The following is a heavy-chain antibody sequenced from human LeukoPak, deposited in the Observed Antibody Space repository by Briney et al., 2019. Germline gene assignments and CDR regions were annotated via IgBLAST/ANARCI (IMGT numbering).Heavy chain of an antibody. Sequence: GGSLRLSCAATGVTFSSYWMSWVRQAPGKGLEWVANIKEDGSEKYYVDSVKGRFTFSRDNAKNSLYLQMNSLRAEDTAVYYCARGQIGWYFDLWGRGTLVTVSS. D-gene: IGHD3-22*01. CDR2: IKEDGSEK. CDR1: GVTFSSYW. J-gene: IGHJ2*01. CDR3: ARGQIGWYFDL. V-gene: IGHV3-7*01.